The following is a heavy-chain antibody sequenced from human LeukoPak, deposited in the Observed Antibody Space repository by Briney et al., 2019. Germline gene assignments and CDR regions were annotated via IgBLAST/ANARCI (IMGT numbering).Heavy chain of an antibody. J-gene: IGHJ4*02. CDR1: GFTFSSYA. V-gene: IGHV3-23*01. CDR2: ISGSGGST. Sequence: GSLRLSCAASGFTFSSYAMSWVRQAPGKGLEWVSAISGSGGSTYYADSVKGRFTIFRDNSKNTLHLQMNSLRAEDTAVYYCAKDRGNWCSYYFDYWGQGTLVTVSS. CDR3: AKDRGNWCSYYFDY. D-gene: IGHD1-1*01.